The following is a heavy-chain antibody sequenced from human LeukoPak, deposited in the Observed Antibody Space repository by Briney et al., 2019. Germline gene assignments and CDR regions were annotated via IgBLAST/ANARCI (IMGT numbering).Heavy chain of an antibody. J-gene: IGHJ4*02. D-gene: IGHD3-9*01. CDR2: IWYDGSNK. CDR1: GSTFSSYG. CDR3: ARDIEYYDILTGYYTDY. V-gene: IGHV3-33*01. Sequence: GGSLRLSCAASGSTFSSYGMHWVRQAPGKGLEWVAVIWYDGSNKYYADSVKGRFTISRDNSKNTLYLQMNSLRAEDTAVYYCARDIEYYDILTGYYTDYWGQGTLVTVSS.